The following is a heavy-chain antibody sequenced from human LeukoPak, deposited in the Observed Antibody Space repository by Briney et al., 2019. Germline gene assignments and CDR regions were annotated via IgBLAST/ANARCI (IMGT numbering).Heavy chain of an antibody. CDR2: ISSSSSYV. J-gene: IGHJ4*02. V-gene: IGHV3-21*01. CDR1: GFTFSSYS. Sequence: GRSLRLSCAASGFTFSSYSMNWVRQAPGKGLEWVSSISSSSSYVYYADSVKGRFTISRDNAKNSLYLQMNSLRAEDTAVYYCARVQTPGWLQLVAFPDYWGQGTLVTVSS. D-gene: IGHD5-24*01. CDR3: ARVQTPGWLQLVAFPDY.